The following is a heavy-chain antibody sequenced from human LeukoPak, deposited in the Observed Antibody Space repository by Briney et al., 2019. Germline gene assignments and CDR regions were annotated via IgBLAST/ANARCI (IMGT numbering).Heavy chain of an antibody. J-gene: IGHJ4*02. CDR3: ASYGDCNCFDY. Sequence: PSETLSLTCTVSGGSINNTSYYWGWIRQPPGKGLEWIGTVYYSGSTYYNPSLKSRLTTSVDTSKNQFSLKLTSVTAADTAVYFCASYGDCNCFDYRGQGTLVTVSS. CDR1: GGSINNTSYY. CDR2: VYYSGST. V-gene: IGHV4-39*01. D-gene: IGHD2-21*01.